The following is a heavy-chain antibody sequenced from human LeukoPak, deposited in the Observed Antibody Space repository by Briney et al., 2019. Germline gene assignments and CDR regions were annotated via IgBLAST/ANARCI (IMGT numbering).Heavy chain of an antibody. J-gene: IGHJ6*03. CDR1: GFTFNSYG. Sequence: PGGSLRLSCAASGFTFNSYGMHWVRQAPGKGLEWVAFIRYDGSNKYYADSVKGRFTISRDNSKNTLYLQMNSLRAEDTAVYYCAKALRLEPLYYYMDVWGKGTTVTISS. CDR3: AKALRLEPLYYYMDV. V-gene: IGHV3-30*02. D-gene: IGHD1-1*01. CDR2: IRYDGSNK.